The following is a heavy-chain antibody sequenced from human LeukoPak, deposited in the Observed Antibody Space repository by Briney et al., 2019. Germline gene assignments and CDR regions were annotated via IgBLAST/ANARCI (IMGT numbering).Heavy chain of an antibody. CDR1: GGSISSYY. CDR3: ARDGPGGGATIAGFDY. J-gene: IGHJ4*02. D-gene: IGHD3-16*01. Sequence: SETLSLTCTVSGGSISSYYWSWIRQPPGKGLEWIGYIYYSGSTNYNPSLKSRVTISVDTSKNQFSLKLSSVTAADTAVYYCARDGPGGGATIAGFDYWGQGTLVTVSS. CDR2: IYYSGST. V-gene: IGHV4-59*01.